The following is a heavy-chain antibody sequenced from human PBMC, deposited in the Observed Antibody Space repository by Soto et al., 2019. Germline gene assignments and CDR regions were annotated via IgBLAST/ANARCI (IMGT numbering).Heavy chain of an antibody. D-gene: IGHD3-3*01. J-gene: IGHJ1*01. CDR3: ASIWSGYSEFHH. CDR1: GGSISSGDYY. CDR2: IYYSRST. Sequence: QVQLQESGPGLVKPSQTLSLTCTVSGGSISSGDYYWSWIRQPPGKGLEWIGYIYYSRSTYYNPSLKSRVTISVDRSKNHFSLKLSSVTAADTAVYYCASIWSGYSEFHHWGQGTLVTVSS. V-gene: IGHV4-30-4*01.